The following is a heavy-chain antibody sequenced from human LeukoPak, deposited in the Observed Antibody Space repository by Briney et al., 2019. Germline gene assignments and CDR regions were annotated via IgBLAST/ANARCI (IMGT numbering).Heavy chain of an antibody. Sequence: PSETLSLTCAVYGGSFSGYYWSWIRQPPGKGLEWIGEINHSGSTNYNPSLKSRVTISVDTSKNQFSLKLSSVTAADTAVYYCARGASSSGWYKGFDYWGQGTLVTVSS. J-gene: IGHJ4*02. CDR2: INHSGST. CDR1: GGSFSGYY. D-gene: IGHD6-19*01. CDR3: ARGASSSGWYKGFDY. V-gene: IGHV4-34*01.